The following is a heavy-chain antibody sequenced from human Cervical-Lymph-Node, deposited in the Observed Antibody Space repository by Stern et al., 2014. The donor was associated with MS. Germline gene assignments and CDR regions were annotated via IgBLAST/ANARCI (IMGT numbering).Heavy chain of an antibody. J-gene: IGHJ6*02. Sequence: LQESGPGLVKPSETLSLTCAVSGGSIGSNHWWHWVRQPPGKGLEWIGEIYRSGSTNYNPSLKSRVTISLDKSNNQVSLKLFSVTAADTAVYYCARDLPGVTTQDVWGQGTTVTVSS. V-gene: IGHV4-4*02. CDR1: GGSIGSNHW. CDR3: ARDLPGVTTQDV. CDR2: IYRSGST. D-gene: IGHD1-1*01.